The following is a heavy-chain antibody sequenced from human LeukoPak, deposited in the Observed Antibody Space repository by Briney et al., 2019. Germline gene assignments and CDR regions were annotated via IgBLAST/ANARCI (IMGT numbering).Heavy chain of an antibody. CDR3: ARCWDITGYYSFPLDY. CDR2: IKSDGSST. V-gene: IGHV3-74*01. J-gene: IGHJ4*02. D-gene: IGHD3-22*01. Sequence: SGGSLRLSCAASGFTFSSYWMHWVRHTPEKGLVWVSRIKSDGSSTSYADSVKGRFTISRDNAKNTLYLQMNSLRAEDTAVYYCARCWDITGYYSFPLDYWGQGTLVTVSS. CDR1: GFTFSSYW.